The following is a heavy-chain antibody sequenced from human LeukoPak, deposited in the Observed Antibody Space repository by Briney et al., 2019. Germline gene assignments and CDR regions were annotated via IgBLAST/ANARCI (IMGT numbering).Heavy chain of an antibody. V-gene: IGHV1-2*02. D-gene: IGHD2-2*01. J-gene: IGHJ4*02. CDR3: ARDYCSSTSCYAHFDY. CDR1: GYTFTGYY. CDR2: INPNSGGT. Sequence: GASVKVSCKASGYTFTGYYMHWVRQAPGQGLEWMGWINPNSGGTNYAQKFQGRVTMTRDTSISTAYMELSKLRSDDTAVYYCARDYCSSTSCYAHFDYWGQGTLVTVSS.